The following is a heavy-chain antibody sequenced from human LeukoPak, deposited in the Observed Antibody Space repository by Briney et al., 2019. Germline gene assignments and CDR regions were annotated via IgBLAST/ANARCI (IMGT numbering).Heavy chain of an antibody. CDR3: AGGYCSSTSCSDY. D-gene: IGHD2-2*01. CDR2: IYHSGST. Sequence: SETLSLTCTVSGYSISSGYYWGWIRQPPGKGLEWIGSIYHSGSTYYNPSLKSRVTISVDTSKNQFSLKLSSVTAADTAVYYCAGGYCSSTSCSDYWGQGTLVTVSS. CDR1: GYSISSGYY. J-gene: IGHJ4*02. V-gene: IGHV4-38-2*02.